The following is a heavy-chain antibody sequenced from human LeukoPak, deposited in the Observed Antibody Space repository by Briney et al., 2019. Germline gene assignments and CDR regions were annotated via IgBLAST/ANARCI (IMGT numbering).Heavy chain of an antibody. D-gene: IGHD4-17*01. CDR2: IIPIFGTA. Sequence: SVKVSCKASGGTFSSYAISWVRQAPGQGLEWMGGIIPIFGTANYAQKFQGRVTITADESTSTAYMELSSLRSEDTAVYYRARSPLAVTTPYYFDYWGQGTLVTVSS. CDR1: GGTFSSYA. J-gene: IGHJ4*02. CDR3: ARSPLAVTTPYYFDY. V-gene: IGHV1-69*01.